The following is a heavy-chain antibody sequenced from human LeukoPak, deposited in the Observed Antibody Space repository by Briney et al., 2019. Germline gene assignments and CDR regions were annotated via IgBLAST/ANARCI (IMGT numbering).Heavy chain of an antibody. CDR3: AKLSTTSDAFDI. CDR2: IRYDGSNK. D-gene: IGHD5/OR15-5a*01. Sequence: GGSLRLSCAASGFTFSSYAMSWVRQAPGKGLEWVAFIRYDGSNKYYADSVKGRFTISRDNSKNTLYLQMNSLRAEDTAVYYCAKLSTTSDAFDIWGQGTMVTVSS. CDR1: GFTFSSYA. V-gene: IGHV3-30*02. J-gene: IGHJ3*02.